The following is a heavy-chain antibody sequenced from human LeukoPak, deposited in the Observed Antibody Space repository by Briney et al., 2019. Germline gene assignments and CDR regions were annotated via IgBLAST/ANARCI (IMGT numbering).Heavy chain of an antibody. Sequence: ASVKVSCKASGYTFTSYAIHWVRQAPGQRLEWMGWISAGNGNTKYSQNFQGRVTFISNTSATTAFMELSSLRSEDAAVYYCARDHGGSSDYWGQGTLVTVSS. D-gene: IGHD4-23*01. CDR2: ISAGNGNT. V-gene: IGHV1-3*01. CDR3: ARDHGGSSDY. CDR1: GYTFTSYA. J-gene: IGHJ4*02.